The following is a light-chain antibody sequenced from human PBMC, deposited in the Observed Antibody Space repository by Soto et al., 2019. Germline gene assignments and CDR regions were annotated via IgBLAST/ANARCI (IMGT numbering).Light chain of an antibody. V-gene: IGLV1-40*01. CDR2: GNN. CDR3: QSYDSSLSGYVV. CDR1: SSNIGAGYD. Sequence: QAVVTQPPSVSGAPGQRVTISCTGSSSNIGAGYDVHWYQQLPGTAPKLLIYGNNNRPSGVPDRFSGSKSGTSASLAITGLQAEDEADYYCQSYDSSLSGYVVFGGGTQLTVL. J-gene: IGLJ2*01.